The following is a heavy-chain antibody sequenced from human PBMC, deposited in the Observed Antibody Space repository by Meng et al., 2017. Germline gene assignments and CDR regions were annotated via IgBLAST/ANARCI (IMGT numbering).Heavy chain of an antibody. Sequence: GQAVRSGGVGKEPGASVNVSCDTSGYTLSRDGFAWGRQTPEQGLEWLGWINVYSGITNYAQIFQGRVTMTTDTSTRTGYMELTSLTSDDTATYYCATRGNPYLNCWGQGTLVTVSS. CDR3: ATRGNPYLNC. CDR2: INVYSGIT. CDR1: GYTLSRDG. V-gene: IGHV1-18*01. J-gene: IGHJ4*02.